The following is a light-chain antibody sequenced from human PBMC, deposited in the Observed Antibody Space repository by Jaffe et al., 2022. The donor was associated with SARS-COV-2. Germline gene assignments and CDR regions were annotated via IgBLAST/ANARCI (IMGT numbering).Light chain of an antibody. Sequence: DIQMTQSPSSLSASVGDRVTITCRASQTISNYLNWYQQKPGKAPNLLIYAASSLQSGVPPRFSGGGSGTDFTLTISSLQPEDFATYYCQQTYTTPLTFGGGTKVEIK. CDR3: QQTYTTPLT. CDR2: AAS. CDR1: QTISNY. V-gene: IGKV1-39*01. J-gene: IGKJ4*01.